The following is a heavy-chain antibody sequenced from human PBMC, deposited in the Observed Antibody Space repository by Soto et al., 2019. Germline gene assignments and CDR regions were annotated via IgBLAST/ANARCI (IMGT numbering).Heavy chain of an antibody. V-gene: IGHV4-30-2*06. D-gene: IGHD2-2*01. CDR3: ARVPHR. Sequence: SEDLSLTCTVSVGTISMVNYCWSWIRQSPDEGLEWIGYIYHSGSTYYNPSLKSRVTISVDRSKNQFSLKLSSVTAADTAVYYCARVPHRWGQGTLVTVSS. CDR1: VGTISMVNYC. J-gene: IGHJ5*02. CDR2: IYHSGST.